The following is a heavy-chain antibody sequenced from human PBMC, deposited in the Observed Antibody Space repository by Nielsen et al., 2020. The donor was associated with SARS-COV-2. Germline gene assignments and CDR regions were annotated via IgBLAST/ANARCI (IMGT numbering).Heavy chain of an antibody. D-gene: IGHD6-19*01. CDR3: ARVVGSGWYDWGLDS. V-gene: IGHV3-74*01. CDR2: ISSDGSIT. CDR1: GFTFSTYL. Sequence: GGSLTLSCAASGFTFSTYLMHLVRQAPGQGLVWVSLISSDGSITSSADSVKGRFTISRDNAKNTLYLQMNSLRAEDTAVYYCARVVGSGWYDWGLDSWGQGSLVTVSS. J-gene: IGHJ4*02.